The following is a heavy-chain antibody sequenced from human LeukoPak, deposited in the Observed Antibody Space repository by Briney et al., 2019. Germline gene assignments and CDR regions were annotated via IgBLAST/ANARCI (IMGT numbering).Heavy chain of an antibody. J-gene: IGHJ4*02. Sequence: PSETLSLTCGVSGGSITTTNWWSWVRQPPGQGLEWIGEIHLSGRTNYNPSLNSRVTLALDTSKNHLSLSLTSVTTADTAVYYCSRENGAFSPLGYWGQGTLVTVPS. D-gene: IGHD2-8*01. V-gene: IGHV4-4*02. CDR1: GGSITTTNW. CDR2: IHLSGRT. CDR3: SRENGAFSPLGY.